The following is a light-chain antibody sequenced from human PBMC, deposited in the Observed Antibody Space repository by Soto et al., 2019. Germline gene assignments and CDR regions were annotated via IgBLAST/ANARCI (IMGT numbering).Light chain of an antibody. CDR3: QQRSNWPPT. CDR2: DTS. Sequence: EVVMTQSPATLSVSPGERATLSCRASQSVRSNLAWYQQKPGQAPRPLIYDTSTRATGIPARFSGSGSGTGFTLTISSLQSEDFAVYYCQQRSNWPPTFGQGTRLEIK. J-gene: IGKJ5*01. CDR1: QSVRSN. V-gene: IGKV3-15*01.